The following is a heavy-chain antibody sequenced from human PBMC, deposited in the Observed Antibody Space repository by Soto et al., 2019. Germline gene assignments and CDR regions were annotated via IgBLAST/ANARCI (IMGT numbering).Heavy chain of an antibody. CDR3: AKVGTQSYLDV. V-gene: IGHV3-23*01. D-gene: IGHD1-1*01. J-gene: IGHJ4*02. CDR1: GFTFSLYA. Sequence: EVQLLESGGGLVQPGGSLRLSCAASGFTFSLYAMNWVRQAPGKGLEWVAALSPSDGSKYYADSVKGRFTISRDNSKKTLQLQMISLRAEDTAMYYCAKVGTQSYLDVWGQGTLVTVSS. CDR2: LSPSDGSK.